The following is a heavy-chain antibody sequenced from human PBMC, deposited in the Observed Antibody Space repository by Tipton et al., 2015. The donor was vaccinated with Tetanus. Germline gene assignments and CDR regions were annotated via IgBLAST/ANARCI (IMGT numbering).Heavy chain of an antibody. Sequence: TLSLTCAVYGGSLSRSYWTWIRQPPGKGLEWIGEVDDSGSTNYSPSLKSRVTISLDTSKNQFSLKLTSVTAADTAVYYCARANYDFPKKGPFDSWGQGTLVIVSS. CDR1: GGSLSRSY. D-gene: IGHD3-3*01. CDR3: ARANYDFPKKGPFDS. J-gene: IGHJ4*02. CDR2: VDDSGST. V-gene: IGHV4-34*01.